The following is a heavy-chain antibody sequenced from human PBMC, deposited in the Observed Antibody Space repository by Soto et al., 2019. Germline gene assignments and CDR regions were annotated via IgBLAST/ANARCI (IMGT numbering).Heavy chain of an antibody. CDR1: GYTFTSYD. V-gene: IGHV1-8*01. Sequence: QVQLVQSGAEVKKPGASVKVSCKASGYTFTSYDINWVRQATGQGLEWMGWMNPNSGNTGYAQKFQGRVTMTRNTSISTAYMELSSLRSEDTAVYYCAGVAYSSSWYQPYGMDVWGQGTTVTVSS. J-gene: IGHJ6*02. D-gene: IGHD6-13*01. CDR2: MNPNSGNT. CDR3: AGVAYSSSWYQPYGMDV.